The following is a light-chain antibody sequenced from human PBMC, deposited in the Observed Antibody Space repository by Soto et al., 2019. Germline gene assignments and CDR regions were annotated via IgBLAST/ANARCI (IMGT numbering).Light chain of an antibody. Sequence: QSVLTQPPSVSAAPGQKVTISCSGSSSNIGGNSVSWYQQLPGTAPKLLIYEDYKRPSGIPDRFSASKSGTSATLGITGLQTGDEADYFCGTWDSSLSEYVFGAGTKVTVL. CDR2: EDY. V-gene: IGLV1-51*01. J-gene: IGLJ1*01. CDR1: SSNIGGNS. CDR3: GTWDSSLSEYV.